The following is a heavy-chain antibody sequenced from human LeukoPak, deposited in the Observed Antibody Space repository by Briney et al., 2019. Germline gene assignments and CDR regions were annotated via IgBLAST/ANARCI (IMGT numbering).Heavy chain of an antibody. CDR1: GFTFSSYG. CDR3: AKDRVGATDY. D-gene: IGHD1-26*01. V-gene: IGHV3-30*18. Sequence: GSLRLSCAASGFTFSSYGMHWVRQAPGKGLEWVAVISYDGSNKYYADSVKGRFTISRDNSKNTLYLQMNSLRAEDTAVYYCAKDRVGATDYWGQGTLVTVSS. CDR2: ISYDGSNK. J-gene: IGHJ4*02.